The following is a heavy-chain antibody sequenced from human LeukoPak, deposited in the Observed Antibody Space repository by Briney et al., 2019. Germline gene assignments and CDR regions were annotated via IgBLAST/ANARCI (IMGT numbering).Heavy chain of an antibody. J-gene: IGHJ6*03. Sequence: PGGSLRLSCAASGFTFRTFTNYWMSWVRQAPGKGLEWVANIKEDGSEKYYVDSVKGRFTISRENAKSSLYLHMNSLRAEDTAVYYCARMDGGYGSGSRRGYYYYMDVWGKGTTVTVSS. V-gene: IGHV3-7*01. CDR3: ARMDGGYGSGSRRGYYYYMDV. CDR1: GFTFRTFTNYW. D-gene: IGHD3-10*01. CDR2: IKEDGSEK.